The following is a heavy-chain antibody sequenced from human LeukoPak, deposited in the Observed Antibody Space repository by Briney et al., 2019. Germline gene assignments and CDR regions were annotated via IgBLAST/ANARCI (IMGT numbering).Heavy chain of an antibody. CDR1: GGSISSSSYY. V-gene: IGHV4-39*01. CDR2: IYYSGST. D-gene: IGHD2-2*01. J-gene: IGHJ3*02. Sequence: PSETLSLTCTVSGGSISSSSYYWGWIRQPPGKGLEWIGSIYYSGSTYYNPSLKSRVTISVDTSKNQFSLKLSSVTAADTAVYYCARRTTSSPLWGLGVFDIWGQGTMVTVSS. CDR3: ARRTTSSPLWGLGVFDI.